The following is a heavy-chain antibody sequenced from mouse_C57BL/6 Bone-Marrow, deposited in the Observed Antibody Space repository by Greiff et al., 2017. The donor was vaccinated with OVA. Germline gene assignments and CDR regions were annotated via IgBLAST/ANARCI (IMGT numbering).Heavy chain of an antibody. V-gene: IGHV1-54*01. J-gene: IGHJ1*03. CDR1: GYAFTNYL. D-gene: IGHD1-1*01. Sequence: VQLQQSGAELVRPGTSVKVSCKASGYAFTNYLIEWVKQRPGQGLEWIGVINPGSGGTNYNEKFKGKATLTADKSSSTAYMQLSSLTSEDSAVYFCALTTVVATYWYFDVWGTGTTVTVSS. CDR2: INPGSGGT. CDR3: ALTTVVATYWYFDV.